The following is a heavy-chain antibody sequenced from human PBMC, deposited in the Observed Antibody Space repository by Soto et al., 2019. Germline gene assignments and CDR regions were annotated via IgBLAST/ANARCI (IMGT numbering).Heavy chain of an antibody. CDR2: INHSGST. Sequence: SETLSLTCAVYGGSFSGYYWSWIRQPPGKGLEWIGEINHSGSTNYNPSLKSRVTISVDTSKNQFSLKLSSVTAADTAVYYCARGQYSNYYYYMDVWGKGTTVTVSS. D-gene: IGHD4-4*01. CDR1: GGSFSGYY. J-gene: IGHJ6*03. CDR3: ARGQYSNYYYYMDV. V-gene: IGHV4-34*01.